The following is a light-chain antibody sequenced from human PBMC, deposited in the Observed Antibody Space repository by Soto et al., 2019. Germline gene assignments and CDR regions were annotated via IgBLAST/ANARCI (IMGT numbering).Light chain of an antibody. J-gene: IGKJ1*01. Sequence: DLQLTQSPSFLSASVGDSVTITCRASQGISNYLAWYQQNPGKAPKLLIYGASALQSGVPSRFSGSGSGTEFTLTISSLQPEDFATYYCQRLNRFPTWTFGQGTKVEVK. CDR2: GAS. V-gene: IGKV1-9*01. CDR1: QGISNY. CDR3: QRLNRFPTWT.